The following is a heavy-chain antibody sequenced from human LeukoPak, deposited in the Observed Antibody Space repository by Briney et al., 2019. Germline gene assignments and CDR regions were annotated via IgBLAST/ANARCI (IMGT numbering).Heavy chain of an antibody. V-gene: IGHV1-69*06. Sequence: SVKVSCKASGGIFSSYAISWVRQAPGQGLEWMGGIIPIFGTANYAQKFQGRVTITADKSTSTAYMELSSLRSEDTAVYYCARVVLLWFGESTYYYYGMDVWGKGTTVTVSS. CDR1: GGIFSSYA. CDR3: ARVVLLWFGESTYYYYGMDV. J-gene: IGHJ6*04. CDR2: IIPIFGTA. D-gene: IGHD3-10*01.